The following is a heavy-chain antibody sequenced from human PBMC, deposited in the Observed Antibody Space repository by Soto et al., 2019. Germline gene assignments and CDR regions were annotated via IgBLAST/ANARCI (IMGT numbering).Heavy chain of an antibody. CDR2: IYYSWCT. D-gene: IGHD2-21*02. J-gene: IGHJ2*01. V-gene: IGHV4-30-4*01. CDR1: GGSISSGDYY. Sequence: QVQLQESGPGLVKPSQTLSLTCTVSGGSISSGDYYWSWIRQPPGKGLEWIGYIYYSWCTYYNPSLKSRVTISVDTSKNQFSLKLSSVTAADTAVYYCARGKTVVTPYWYFDLWGRGTLVTVSS. CDR3: ARGKTVVTPYWYFDL.